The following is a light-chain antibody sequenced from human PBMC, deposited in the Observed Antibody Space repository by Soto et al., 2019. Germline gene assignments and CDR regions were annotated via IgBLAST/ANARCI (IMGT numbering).Light chain of an antibody. CDR2: DAS. Sequence: DIQMTQSPSTLSASVGDRITSTCRASQSINRWLAWYQKKNGKAPKLLIFDASSLESGVPSRFRGSGSGTDFTLTISRLQTEDFSTYYCLQDYNYPRTFGQGTKVDIK. V-gene: IGKV1-5*01. J-gene: IGKJ1*01. CDR3: LQDYNYPRT. CDR1: QSINRW.